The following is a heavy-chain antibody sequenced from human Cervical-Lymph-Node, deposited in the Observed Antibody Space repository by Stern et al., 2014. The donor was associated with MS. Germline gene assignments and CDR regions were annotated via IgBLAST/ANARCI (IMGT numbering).Heavy chain of an antibody. V-gene: IGHV3-30*03. D-gene: IGHD2-8*01. CDR2: ISYDGNHK. J-gene: IGHJ4*02. Sequence: VQLVQSGGAVVQPGRSLRLSCAASGFTFSSYGMHWVRQAPGKGLEWVTVISYDGNHKYYAASVKGRFPICRDNSKNTLHLQMNSVTPDDTAIYYCARDYEDTSMLFDHWGQGTLVTVSS. CDR1: GFTFSSYG. CDR3: ARDYEDTSMLFDH.